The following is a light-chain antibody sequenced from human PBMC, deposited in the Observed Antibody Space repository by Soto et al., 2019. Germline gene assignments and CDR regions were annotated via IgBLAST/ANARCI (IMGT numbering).Light chain of an antibody. CDR3: ISYTNREIRKV. V-gene: IGLV2-14*01. J-gene: IGLJ3*02. CDR2: EVT. Sequence: QSALTQPASVSGSPGQSIAISCTGTSSDVGGYNYVSWYQQHPGKAPKLIIYEVTNRPSGVSDRFSGSKSGNTASLTISGLQAEDEADYYCISYTNREIRKVLGGGTKLTVL. CDR1: SSDVGGYNY.